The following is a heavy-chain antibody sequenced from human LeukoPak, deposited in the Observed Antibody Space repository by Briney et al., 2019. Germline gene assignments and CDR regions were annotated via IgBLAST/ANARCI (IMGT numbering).Heavy chain of an antibody. CDR3: AKDRSIGTYCTFDH. CDR1: GFTFSSYA. D-gene: IGHD1-26*01. V-gene: IGHV3-23*01. Sequence: GGSLRLSCAASGFTFSSYAMTWVRQAPGKGLEWVATISGSGVMTYYADSVKGRFAVSGDTSKNTLYLQMSSLTAADTAVYYCAKDRSIGTYCTFDHWGQGTLVTVSS. J-gene: IGHJ4*02. CDR2: ISGSGVMT.